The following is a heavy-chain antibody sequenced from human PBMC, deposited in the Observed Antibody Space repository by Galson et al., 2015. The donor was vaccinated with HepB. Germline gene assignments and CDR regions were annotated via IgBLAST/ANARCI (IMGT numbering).Heavy chain of an antibody. CDR1: GFTFSSYG. V-gene: IGHV3-30*18. CDR2: ISYDGSNK. D-gene: IGHD3-10*01. CDR3: AKGYYYGSGSPVDY. J-gene: IGHJ4*02. Sequence: SLRLSCAASGFTFSSYGMHWVRQAPGKGLEWVAVISYDGSNKYYADSVKGRFTISRDNSKNTLYLQMNSLRAEDTAVYYCAKGYYYGSGSPVDYWGQGTLVTVSS.